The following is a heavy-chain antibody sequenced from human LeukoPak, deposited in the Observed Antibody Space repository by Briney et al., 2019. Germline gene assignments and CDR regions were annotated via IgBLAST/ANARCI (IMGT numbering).Heavy chain of an antibody. D-gene: IGHD3-22*01. CDR3: ARSGFTYYYDSSGYFDY. J-gene: IGHJ4*02. CDR2: ITDSGGTT. CDR1: RFTFSNYG. V-gene: IGHV3-23*01. Sequence: GGTLRLSCVASRFTFSNYGMSWVRQAPGKGLQWVSAITDSGGTTYYADSVKGRFTISRDNAKNSLYLQMNSLRAEDTAVYYCARSGFTYYYDSSGYFDYWGQGTLVTVSS.